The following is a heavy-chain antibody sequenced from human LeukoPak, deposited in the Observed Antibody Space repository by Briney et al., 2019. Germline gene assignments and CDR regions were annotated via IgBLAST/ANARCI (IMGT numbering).Heavy chain of an antibody. CDR2: MNPNSGNT. J-gene: IGHJ4*02. V-gene: IGHV1-8*01. CDR3: ARLSIAARRFDY. D-gene: IGHD6-6*01. Sequence: ASVKVSCKASGYTFTSFDINWVRQATGQGLEWMGWMNPNSGNTGYAQKFQGRVTMTRNTSMSTAYMELSSLRSEDTAVYYCARLSIAARRFDYWGQGTLVTVSS. CDR1: GYTFTSFD.